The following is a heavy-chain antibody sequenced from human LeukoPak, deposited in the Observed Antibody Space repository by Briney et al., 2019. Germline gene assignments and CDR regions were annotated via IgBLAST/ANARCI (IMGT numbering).Heavy chain of an antibody. J-gene: IGHJ4*02. CDR3: AKYLNKVGTAAASDY. V-gene: IGHV3-23*01. Sequence: PGGPLRLSCAASGFTFSSYAMSGAPKAPGKGLEWVSAISGSGGSTYYADPVKGRFTISRDNSKNTLYLQMNSLRAEHKAVYYCAKYLNKVGTAAASDYWGQGTLVTVSS. CDR2: ISGSGGST. CDR1: GFTFSSYA. D-gene: IGHD2-2*01.